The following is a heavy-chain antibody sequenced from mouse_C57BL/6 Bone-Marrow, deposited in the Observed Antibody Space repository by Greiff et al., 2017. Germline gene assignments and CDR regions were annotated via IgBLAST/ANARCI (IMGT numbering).Heavy chain of an antibody. V-gene: IGHV1-39*01. Sequence: LVESGPELVKPGASVKISCTASGYSFTDYNMNWVKQSNGKSLEWIGVINPNYGTTSYNQKFKGKATLTVDQSSSTDYMQLNSLTSEDSAVYYCARKLGPPDWYFDVWGTGTTVTVSS. CDR2: INPNYGTT. CDR1: GYSFTDYN. D-gene: IGHD4-1*01. J-gene: IGHJ1*03. CDR3: ARKLGPPDWYFDV.